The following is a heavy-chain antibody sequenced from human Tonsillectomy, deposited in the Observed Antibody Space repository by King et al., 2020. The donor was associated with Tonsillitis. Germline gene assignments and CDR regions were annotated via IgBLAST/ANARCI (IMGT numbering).Heavy chain of an antibody. CDR3: AGGNDDYSIPLQIDY. CDR2: IYHSGST. CDR1: GYSIRSGHY. D-gene: IGHD4-11*01. J-gene: IGHJ4*02. V-gene: IGHV4-38-2*02. Sequence: HVQLQESGPGLVKPSETLSLICTVSGYSIRSGHYWGWIRQPPGKGLEWIGSIYHSGSTYYNPSLKSRVTISLDTSKNQFSLKLTSVTAADTAVYYCAGGNDDYSIPLQIDYWGQGTLVTVSS.